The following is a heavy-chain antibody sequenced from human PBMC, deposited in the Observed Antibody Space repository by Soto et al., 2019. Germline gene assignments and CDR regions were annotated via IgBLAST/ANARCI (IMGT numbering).Heavy chain of an antibody. V-gene: IGHV1-2*06. J-gene: IGHJ4*02. CDR3: ARGAAGDTDTVTYYFDY. CDR2: IIPNSGDT. D-gene: IGHD5-18*01. CDR1: GYTFTGHY. Sequence: GASVKVSCKASGYTFTGHYMHWVRQAPGQGLEWMGRIIPNSGDTNYAQNFQGRVTMTRDTSISTAYMELSSLRSDDTAVYYCARGAAGDTDTVTYYFDYWGQGTLVTVSS.